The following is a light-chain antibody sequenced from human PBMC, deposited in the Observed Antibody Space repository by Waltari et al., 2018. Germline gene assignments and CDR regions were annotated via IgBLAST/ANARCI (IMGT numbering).Light chain of an antibody. CDR2: DVY. CDR1: SSDVGSYNH. Sequence: QSALTQPPSASGSPGQSVTISCTGTSSDVGSYNHVSWYQQHPGKAPNLMIFDVYKRPSGGADRFPGSKYGNTASLTVSVLQADDEADYYCTSYAGSNNLLFGGGTKLTVL. CDR3: TSYAGSNNLL. J-gene: IGLJ2*01. V-gene: IGLV2-8*01.